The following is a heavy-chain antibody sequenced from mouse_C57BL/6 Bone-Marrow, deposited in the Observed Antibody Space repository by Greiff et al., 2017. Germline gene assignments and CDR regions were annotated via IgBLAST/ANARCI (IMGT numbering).Heavy chain of an antibody. CDR2: INPNNGGT. J-gene: IGHJ1*03. CDR1: GYTFTDYN. CDR3: ASSGYGSSYEYFDV. D-gene: IGHD1-1*01. Sequence: EVQLQQSGPELVKPGASVKMSCKASGYTFTDYNMHWVKQSHGKSLEWIGYINPNNGGTSYNQKFKGKATLTVNKSSSTAYMELRSLTSEDSAVYYCASSGYGSSYEYFDVWGTGTTVTVSS. V-gene: IGHV1-22*01.